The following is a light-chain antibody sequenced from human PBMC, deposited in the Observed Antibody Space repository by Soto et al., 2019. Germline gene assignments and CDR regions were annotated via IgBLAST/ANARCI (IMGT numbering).Light chain of an antibody. CDR1: TSNIGSNS. CDR2: GNN. CDR3: AAWDDSLSGPV. V-gene: IGLV1-44*01. Sequence: QSVLTQPPSASGTPGQRVTISCSGSTSNIGSNSVNWYQQLPGTAPNLLISGNNQRPSAVPDRFSGSKSGTSASLAISGLQYEDEADYHCAAWDDSLSGPVFGGGTKLTVL. J-gene: IGLJ3*02.